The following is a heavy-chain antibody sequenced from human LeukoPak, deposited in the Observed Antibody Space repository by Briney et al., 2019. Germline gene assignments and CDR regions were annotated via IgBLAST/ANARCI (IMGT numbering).Heavy chain of an antibody. CDR2: INPSGGST. V-gene: IGHV1-46*01. D-gene: IGHD3-22*01. Sequence: ASVKVSCNASGYTFTSYYMHWVRQAPGQGLEWMGIINPSGGSTSYAQKFQGRVTMTRDMSTSTVYMELSSLRSEDTAVYYCARVPGGYYYDSSGSHAFDIWGQGTMVTVSS. J-gene: IGHJ3*02. CDR3: ARVPGGYYYDSSGSHAFDI. CDR1: GYTFTSYY.